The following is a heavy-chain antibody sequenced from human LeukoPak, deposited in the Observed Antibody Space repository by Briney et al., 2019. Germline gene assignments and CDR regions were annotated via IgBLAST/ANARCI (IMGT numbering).Heavy chain of an antibody. V-gene: IGHV4-59*01. J-gene: IGHJ4*02. CDR3: AKVPPQRCPGDTCYRIFEY. Sequence: PSETLSLTCTVSGDSISSSYWSWIRHSPGKGLEWIGYIRYTGDTNYNPSFKSRVTISLDTSKNQFFLNLNSVTTADTAIYYCAKVPPQRCPGDTCYRIFEYWGQGTLVTVST. CDR1: GDSISSSY. CDR2: IRYTGDT. D-gene: IGHD2-15*01.